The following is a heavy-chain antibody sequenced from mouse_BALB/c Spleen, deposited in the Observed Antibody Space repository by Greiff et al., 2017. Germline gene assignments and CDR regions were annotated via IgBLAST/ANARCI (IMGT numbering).Heavy chain of an antibody. J-gene: IGHJ3*01. Sequence: QVQLQQSGAELVKPGASVKLSCKASGYTFTSYYMYWVKQRPGQGLEWIGEINPSNGGTNFNEKFKSKATLTVDKSSSTAYMQLSSLTSEDSAVYYGTRGGFYYGPSWFAYWGQGTLVTVSA. CDR3: TRGGFYYGPSWFAY. CDR1: GYTFTSYY. D-gene: IGHD2-1*01. CDR2: INPSNGGT. V-gene: IGHV1S81*02.